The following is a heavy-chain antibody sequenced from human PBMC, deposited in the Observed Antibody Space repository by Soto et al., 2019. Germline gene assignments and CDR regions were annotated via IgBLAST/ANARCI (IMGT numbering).Heavy chain of an antibody. J-gene: IGHJ5*01. V-gene: IGHV6-1*01. Sequence: QAQLQQSGPGLLKPSQTLSLTCAISYDSVSSNSAAWHWLRQSPSRGLEWLGRTYYRSRWYNDYALSVKSRITINPDTSNNQFYLELTSVTPEDTAVYICARGSSTWFDSWGQGTLVTVSS. CDR2: TYYRSRWYN. CDR1: YDSVSSNSAA. D-gene: IGHD4-17*01. CDR3: ARGSSTWFDS.